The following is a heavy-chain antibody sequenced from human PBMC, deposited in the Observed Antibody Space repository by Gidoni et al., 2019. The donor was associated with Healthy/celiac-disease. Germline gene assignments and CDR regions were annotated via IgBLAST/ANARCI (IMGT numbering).Heavy chain of an antibody. CDR1: VGTFSSYA. J-gene: IGHJ4*02. D-gene: IGHD3-3*01. V-gene: IGHV1-69*01. Sequence: QVQMVQSGAEVKKPGSSVKVSCKASVGTFSSYAISWVRQAHGQGLEWMGGSIPILGTANYAQKFQGRVTITADESTSTAYMELSSLRSEDTAVYYCASRLRDFWSGYPYWGQGTLVTVSS. CDR3: ASRLRDFWSGYPY. CDR2: SIPILGTA.